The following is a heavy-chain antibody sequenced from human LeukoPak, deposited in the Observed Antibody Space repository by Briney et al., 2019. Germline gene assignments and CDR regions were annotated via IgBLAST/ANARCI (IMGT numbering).Heavy chain of an antibody. J-gene: IGHJ5*02. CDR3: ARGPMVRGVNSAEWFDP. CDR1: GYTFTGYY. V-gene: IGHV1-2*06. D-gene: IGHD3-10*01. Sequence: ASVKVSCKASGYTFTGYYMHWVRQAPGQGLEWMGRINPNSGGTNYAQKFQGRVTMTRDTSISTASMELSRLRSDDTAVYYCARGPMVRGVNSAEWFDPWGQGTLVTVSS. CDR2: INPNSGGT.